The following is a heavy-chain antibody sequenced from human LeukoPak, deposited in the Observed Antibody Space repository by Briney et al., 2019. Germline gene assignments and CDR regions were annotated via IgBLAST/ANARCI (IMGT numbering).Heavy chain of an antibody. V-gene: IGHV1-18*01. D-gene: IGHD6-19*01. CDR1: GYTFTSYG. CDR3: ARARSSGWYKTYYYYYYMDV. Sequence: ASVKVSCKASGYTFTSYGISWVRQAPGQGLEWMGWISAYNGNTNYAQKLQGRVTMTTDTSTSTAYMELRSLRSDDTAVYYCARARSSGWYKTYYYYYYMDVWGKGTTVTVSS. CDR2: ISAYNGNT. J-gene: IGHJ6*03.